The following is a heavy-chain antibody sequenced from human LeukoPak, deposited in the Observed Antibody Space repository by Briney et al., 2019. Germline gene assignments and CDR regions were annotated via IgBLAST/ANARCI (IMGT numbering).Heavy chain of an antibody. CDR1: GYSFTNNW. J-gene: IGHJ3*02. CDR2: IYPADSDV. V-gene: IGHV5-51*01. D-gene: IGHD6-6*01. CDR3: ARPSGRSSSDAFDI. Sequence: GESLKISCKVSGYSFTNNWIGWVRQMPGNGLEWMGIIYPADSDVRYSPSFQGQVTISADKSISTAYLQWSTLKASDTAMYYCARPSGRSSSDAFDIWGQGTMVTVSS.